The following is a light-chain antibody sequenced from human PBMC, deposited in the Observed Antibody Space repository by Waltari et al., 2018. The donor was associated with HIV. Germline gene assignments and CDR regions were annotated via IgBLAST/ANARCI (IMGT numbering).Light chain of an antibody. CDR3: RQHNSYPLT. CDR2: KAS. V-gene: IGKV1-5*03. CDR1: QSISSW. Sequence: DIQMTHSPSTLSASVGARVTITCRASQSISSWLAWYQQKPGKAPKLLIYKASSLESGVPSRFSGSGSGTEFTLTISSLQPDDFATYYCRQHNSYPLTFGGGTKVEIK. J-gene: IGKJ4*01.